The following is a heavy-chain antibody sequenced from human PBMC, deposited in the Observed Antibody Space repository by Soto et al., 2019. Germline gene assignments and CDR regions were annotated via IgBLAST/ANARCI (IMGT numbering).Heavy chain of an antibody. D-gene: IGHD2-21*02. V-gene: IGHV3-30*18. J-gene: IGHJ4*02. CDR1: GFTFSSYG. CDR3: AKDKRAVVVPAPLDY. CDR2: ISYDGSNK. Sequence: QVQLVESGGGVVQPGRSLRLSCAASGFTFSSYGMHWVRQAPGKGLEWVAVISYDGSNKYYADSVKGRFTISRDNSKNTLYLQMNSLRAEDTAVYYCAKDKRAVVVPAPLDYWGQGTLVTVSS.